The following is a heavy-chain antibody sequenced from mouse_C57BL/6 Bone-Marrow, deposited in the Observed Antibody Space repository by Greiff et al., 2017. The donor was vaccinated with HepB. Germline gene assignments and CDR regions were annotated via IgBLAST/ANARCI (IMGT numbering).Heavy chain of an antibody. D-gene: IGHD2-1*01. CDR2: ISYSGST. CDR3: ARGGIYYGNYGAMDY. V-gene: IGHV3-1*01. J-gene: IGHJ4*01. Sequence: EVHLQQSGPGMVKPSQSLSLTCTVTGYSITSGYDWHWIRHFPGNKLEWMGYISYSGSTNYNPSLKSRISITHDTSKNHFFLKLNSVTTEDTATYYCARGGIYYGNYGAMDYWGQGTSVTVSS. CDR1: GYSITSGYD.